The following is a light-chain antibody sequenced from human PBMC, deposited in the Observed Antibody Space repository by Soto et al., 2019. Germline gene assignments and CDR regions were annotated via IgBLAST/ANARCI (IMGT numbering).Light chain of an antibody. Sequence: DIQMTQSPSTLSASVGDRVTITCRASQSISCWLAWYQQKPGKAPKLLMYMASSLESGVPSRFSGSGSGTEFTLTISSLQPDDFATYYCQQYNSSPWTFGQGTKVEIK. CDR1: QSISCW. CDR2: MAS. CDR3: QQYNSSPWT. V-gene: IGKV1-5*03. J-gene: IGKJ1*01.